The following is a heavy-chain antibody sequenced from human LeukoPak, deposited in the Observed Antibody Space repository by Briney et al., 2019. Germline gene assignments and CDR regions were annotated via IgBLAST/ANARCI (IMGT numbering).Heavy chain of an antibody. CDR2: IYYSGNT. D-gene: IGHD1-26*01. V-gene: IGHV4-39*01. CDR3: ARHYLGGNYPDYFNH. Sequence: SETLSLTCIVSGGSISSTTYYWGWIRQPPGKRLEWIGSIYYSGNTYYNPSLKSRVTISIDTSKNQFSLNPNSVTAADTALYSCARHYLGGNYPDYFNHWGQRTLVTVSS. CDR1: GGSISSTTYY. J-gene: IGHJ4*02.